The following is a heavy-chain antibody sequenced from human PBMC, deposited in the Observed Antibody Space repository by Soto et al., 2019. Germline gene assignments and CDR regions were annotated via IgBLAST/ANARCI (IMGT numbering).Heavy chain of an antibody. J-gene: IGHJ4*02. CDR1: GFTFSSYA. V-gene: IGHV3-23*01. Sequence: PGGSLRLSCGASGFTFSSYAMNWVRQAPGKGLKWVSAISGSGGSTYYADSVKGRFSISRDNSKNTLYPQMNSLRAEDTAVYYCAKSRRGYDSSGYDYWGPGTLVTVS. CDR3: AKSRRGYDSSGYDY. CDR2: ISGSGGST. D-gene: IGHD3-22*01.